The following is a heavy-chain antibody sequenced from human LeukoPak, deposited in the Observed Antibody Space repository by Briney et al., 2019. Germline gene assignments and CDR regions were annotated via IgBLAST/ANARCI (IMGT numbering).Heavy chain of an antibody. Sequence: PGGSLRLSCAASGFTFSSYAMSWVRQAPGKGLEWVSAISGSGGSTYYADSVKGRFTISRDNSKNTLYLQMNSLRAEDTAVYYCARLGAYSSSWYDYWGQGTLVTVSS. CDR3: ARLGAYSSSWYDY. CDR2: ISGSGGST. V-gene: IGHV3-23*01. D-gene: IGHD6-13*01. CDR1: GFTFSSYA. J-gene: IGHJ4*02.